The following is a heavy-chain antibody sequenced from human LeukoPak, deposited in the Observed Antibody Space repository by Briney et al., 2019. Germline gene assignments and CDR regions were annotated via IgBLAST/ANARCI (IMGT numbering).Heavy chain of an antibody. CDR3: ARVPGGGSYNY. J-gene: IGHJ4*02. CDR1: GFTFDDYA. D-gene: IGHD1-26*01. CDR2: ISWNSGSI. Sequence: PGRSLRLSCAASGFTFDDYAMHWVRQAPGKGLEWVSGISWNSGSIGYADSVKGRFTISRDNAKNSLYLQMNSLRAEDTAVYYCARVPGGGSYNYWGQGTLVTVSS. V-gene: IGHV3-9*01.